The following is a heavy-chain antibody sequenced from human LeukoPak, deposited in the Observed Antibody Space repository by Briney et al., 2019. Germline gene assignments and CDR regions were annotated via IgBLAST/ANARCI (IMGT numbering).Heavy chain of an antibody. J-gene: IGHJ6*02. V-gene: IGHV3-30*18. CDR3: AKGRQWLVGGYYYYYGMDV. CDR2: ISYDGSNK. Sequence: GGSLRLSCAASGFTFSSYGMHWVRQAPGKGLEWVAVISYDGSNKYYADSVKGRFTIPRDNSKNTLYLQMNSLRAEDTAVYYCAKGRQWLVGGYYYYYGMDVWGQGTTVTVSS. CDR1: GFTFSSYG. D-gene: IGHD6-19*01.